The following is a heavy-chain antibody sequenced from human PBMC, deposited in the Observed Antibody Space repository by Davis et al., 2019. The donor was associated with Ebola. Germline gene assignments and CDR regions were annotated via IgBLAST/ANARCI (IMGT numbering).Heavy chain of an antibody. D-gene: IGHD1-26*01. Sequence: GESLKISCAASGFTFSDYYMSWVRQAPGKGLEWVSSISGSGDSTYYVGSVKGRFTISRDNSKNTLYLQMNTLRAEDTAVFYCAKRWEGRYFDYWGQGILVTVSS. J-gene: IGHJ4*02. V-gene: IGHV3-23*01. CDR2: ISGSGDST. CDR1: GFTFSDYY. CDR3: AKRWEGRYFDY.